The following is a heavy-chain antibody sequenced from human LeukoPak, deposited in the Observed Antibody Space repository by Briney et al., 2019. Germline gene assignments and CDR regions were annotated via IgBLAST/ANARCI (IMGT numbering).Heavy chain of an antibody. D-gene: IGHD2-8*01. V-gene: IGHV1-24*01. CDR1: GYTLTELS. CDR2: FDPEDGGT. J-gene: IGHJ5*02. Sequence: ASVKVSCKVSGYTLTELSMHWVRQAPGKGLEWMGGFDPEDGGTIYAQKFQGRVTITTDESTSTAYMELSSLRSEDTAVYYCAGGPAGVQMFDPWGRGTLVTVSS. CDR3: AGGPAGVQMFDP.